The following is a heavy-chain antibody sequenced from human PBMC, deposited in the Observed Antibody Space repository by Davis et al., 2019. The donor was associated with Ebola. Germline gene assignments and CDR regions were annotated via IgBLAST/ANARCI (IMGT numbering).Heavy chain of an antibody. Sequence: PGGSLRLSCAASGFTFSSYWMHWVRQVPGKGLVWVSRINNDGSSTSYADSVKGRFTISRDNAKNTLYPQMNSLRAEDTAVYYCARARGSGVYFDYWGQGALVTVSS. J-gene: IGHJ4*02. CDR1: GFTFSSYW. D-gene: IGHD6-19*01. V-gene: IGHV3-74*01. CDR2: INNDGSST. CDR3: ARARGSGVYFDY.